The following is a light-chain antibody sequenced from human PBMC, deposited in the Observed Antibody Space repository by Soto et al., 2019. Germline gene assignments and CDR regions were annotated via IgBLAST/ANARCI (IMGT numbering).Light chain of an antibody. CDR2: DAS. CDR1: QTISNW. CDR3: QQYNTYPLT. J-gene: IGKJ4*01. V-gene: IGKV1-5*01. Sequence: DIQMTQSPSTLSASVGDRVTITCRASQTISNWLAWYQQKPGKAPKVLIFDASTLDGGVPSRFSGRRSGTACTLTISSLQPSDFATYYGQQYNTYPLTVGGGTKVEI.